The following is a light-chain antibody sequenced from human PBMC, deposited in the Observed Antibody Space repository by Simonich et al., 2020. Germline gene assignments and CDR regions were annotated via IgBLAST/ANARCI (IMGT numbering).Light chain of an antibody. CDR3: SSYAGSNNFVV. CDR1: SSDVGGYNY. Sequence: QSALTQPPSASGSPGQSVTISCTGTSSDVGGYNYVSWYQQHPGKAPKLMIYEVSKRHSGVPDRLSGSKAGNTASLTVSGLQAEDEADYYCSSYAGSNNFVVFGGGTKLTVL. CDR2: EVS. V-gene: IGLV2-8*01. J-gene: IGLJ2*01.